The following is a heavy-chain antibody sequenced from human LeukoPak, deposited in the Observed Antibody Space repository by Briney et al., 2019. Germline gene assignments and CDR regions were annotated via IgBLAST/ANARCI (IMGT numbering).Heavy chain of an antibody. D-gene: IGHD2-15*01. CDR1: GFTFSSYA. CDR2: ISGSGGST. V-gene: IGHV3-23*01. CDR3: ANFGQRNIVVVVAATPIDY. Sequence: GGSLRLSCAASGFTFSSYAMSWVRQAPGKGLEWVSAISGSGGSTYYADSVKGRFTISRDNSKNTLYLQMNSLRAEDTAVYYCANFGQRNIVVVVAATPIDYWGQGTLVTVSS. J-gene: IGHJ4*02.